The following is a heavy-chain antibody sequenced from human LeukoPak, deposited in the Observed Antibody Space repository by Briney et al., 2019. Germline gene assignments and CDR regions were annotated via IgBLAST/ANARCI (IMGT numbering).Heavy chain of an antibody. V-gene: IGHV7-4-1*02. CDR2: INTNTGNP. CDR1: GYTLTSYA. J-gene: IGHJ5*02. CDR3: ATYCSSTSCYGSWFDP. D-gene: IGHD2-2*01. Sequence: ASVKVSCKASGYTLTSYAMNWVRQAPGQGLEWMGWINTNTGNPTYAQGFTGRFVFSLDTSVSTAYLQISSLKAEDTAVYYCATYCSSTSCYGSWFDPWGQGTLVTVSS.